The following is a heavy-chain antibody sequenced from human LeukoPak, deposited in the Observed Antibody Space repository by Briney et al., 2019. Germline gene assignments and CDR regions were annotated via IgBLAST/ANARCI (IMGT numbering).Heavy chain of an antibody. CDR1: GFTFSSYW. J-gene: IGHJ4*02. D-gene: IGHD6-6*01. Sequence: GGSLRLSCAASGFTFSSYWMSWVRQAPGKGLEWVANIKQDGSEKYYVDSVKGRFTISRDNAKNSLYLQMNSLRAEDTAVYYCARDPYSSSPNYFDYWGQGTLVTVSS. CDR2: IKQDGSEK. V-gene: IGHV3-7*01. CDR3: ARDPYSSSPNYFDY.